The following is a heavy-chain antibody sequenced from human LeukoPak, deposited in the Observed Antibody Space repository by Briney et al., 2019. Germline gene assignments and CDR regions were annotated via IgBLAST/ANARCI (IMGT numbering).Heavy chain of an antibody. CDR2: IYTSGST. CDR1: GGSISSSSYY. J-gene: IGHJ4*02. D-gene: IGHD6-19*01. V-gene: IGHV4-61*02. Sequence: SETLSLTCTVSGGSISSSSYYWSWIRQPAGKGLEWIGRIYTSGSTNYNPSLNSRVTILVDTSRNQFSLKLTSVTAADTAIYYCAGRPQWLAHDYWGQGTLVTVSS. CDR3: AGRPQWLAHDY.